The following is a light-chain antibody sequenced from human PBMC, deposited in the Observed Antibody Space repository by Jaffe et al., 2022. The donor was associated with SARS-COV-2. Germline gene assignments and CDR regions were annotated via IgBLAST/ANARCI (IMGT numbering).Light chain of an antibody. Sequence: QSVLTQPPSASGTPGQRVTISCSGSSSNIGSNTVNWYQQLPGTAPKLLIYNNNQRPSGVPDRFSASKSGTSASLAINGLQSEDEADYYCAAWDDSLNGWVFGGGTKLTVL. J-gene: IGLJ3*02. CDR2: NNN. CDR1: SSNIGSNT. V-gene: IGLV1-44*01. CDR3: AAWDDSLNGWV.